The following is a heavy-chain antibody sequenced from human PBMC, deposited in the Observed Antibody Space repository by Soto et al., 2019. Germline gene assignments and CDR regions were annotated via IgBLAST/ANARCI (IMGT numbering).Heavy chain of an antibody. CDR1: GFTFSIYG. Sequence: QVQLVESGGGVVQPGRSLRLSCAASGFTFSIYGMHWVRQAPGKGLEWVAVIWNDGKTKDYADSVKGQFTISRDNSKQTLYLQMNSLRAEDSAVYYCATDIGGSPFDYWGQGTLVTVSS. J-gene: IGHJ4*02. V-gene: IGHV3-33*01. CDR3: ATDIGGSPFDY. CDR2: IWNDGKTK. D-gene: IGHD1-1*01.